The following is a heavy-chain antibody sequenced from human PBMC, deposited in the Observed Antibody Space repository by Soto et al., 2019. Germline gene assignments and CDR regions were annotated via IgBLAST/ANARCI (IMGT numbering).Heavy chain of an antibody. V-gene: IGHV3-7*01. D-gene: IGHD3-10*01. Sequence: GGSLRLSCAASGFTFSSYWMSWVRQAPGKGLEWVANIKQDGSEKYYVDSVKGRFTISRDNAKNSLYLQMNSLRAEDTAVYYCARDGAVTTFGVGYYYYYMDVWGKGTTVTVSS. CDR2: IKQDGSEK. J-gene: IGHJ6*03. CDR3: ARDGAVTTFGVGYYYYYMDV. CDR1: GFTFSSYW.